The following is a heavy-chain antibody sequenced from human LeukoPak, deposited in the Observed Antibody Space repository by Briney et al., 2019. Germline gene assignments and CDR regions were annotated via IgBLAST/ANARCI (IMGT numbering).Heavy chain of an antibody. CDR3: ARAELGYCSSTSCSSDY. J-gene: IGHJ4*02. CDR2: IKQDGSEK. CDR1: GFTFSSYW. V-gene: IGHV3-7*01. D-gene: IGHD2-2*01. Sequence: GGSLRLSCAASGFTFSSYWMSWVRQAPGKGLEWVANIKQDGSEKYYMDSVKGRFTISRDNAKNSLYLRMNSLRAEDTAVYYCARAELGYCSSTSCSSDYWGQGTLVTVSS.